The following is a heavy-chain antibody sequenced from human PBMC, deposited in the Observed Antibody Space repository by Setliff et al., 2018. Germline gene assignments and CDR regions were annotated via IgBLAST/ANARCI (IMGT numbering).Heavy chain of an antibody. J-gene: IGHJ5*02. V-gene: IGHV4-34*01. CDR1: GGSFSGYY. CDR3: ARGAPGWELLSWFDP. Sequence: TSETLSLTCAVYGGSFSGYYWGWIRKPPGKGLEWIGEINHSESTNYNPALKSRVTRSIDTSRNQFSLKLSSVTAADTAVYYCARGAPGWELLSWFDPWGQGTLVTVSS. CDR2: INHSEST. D-gene: IGHD1-26*01.